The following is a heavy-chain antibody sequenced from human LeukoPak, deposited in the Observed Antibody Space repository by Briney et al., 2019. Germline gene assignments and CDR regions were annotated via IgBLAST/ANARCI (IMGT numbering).Heavy chain of an antibody. CDR1: GGTFSSYA. V-gene: IGHV1-69*05. D-gene: IGHD2-15*01. Sequence: ASVKVSCKASGGTFSSYAISWVRQAPGQGLEWMGGIIPIFGTANYAQKFQGRVTIITDESTSTAYMELSSLRSEDTAVYYCARYCSGGSCYSGYFDYWGQGTLVTVSS. J-gene: IGHJ4*02. CDR3: ARYCSGGSCYSGYFDY. CDR2: IIPIFGTA.